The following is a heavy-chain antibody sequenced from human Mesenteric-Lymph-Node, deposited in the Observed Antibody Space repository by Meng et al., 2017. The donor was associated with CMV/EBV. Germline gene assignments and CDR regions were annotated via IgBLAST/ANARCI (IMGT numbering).Heavy chain of an antibody. J-gene: IGHJ4*02. CDR3: ARNRGFDLDYFDY. D-gene: IGHD3-9*01. CDR1: GFTFNDYF. CDR2: INSLYNTI. V-gene: IGHV3-11*01. Sequence: GESLKISCAASGFTFNDYFMSWIRQAPGKGLEWVAYINSLYNTISYADSVGGRFTISRDNAKNSVYLQMNSLTAEDTAVYYCARNRGFDLDYFDYWGQGTLVTVSS.